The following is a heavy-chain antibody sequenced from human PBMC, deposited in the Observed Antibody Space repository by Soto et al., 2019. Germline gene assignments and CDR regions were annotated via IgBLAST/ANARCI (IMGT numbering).Heavy chain of an antibody. J-gene: IGHJ4*02. V-gene: IGHV4-30-2*01. Sequence: PSETLSLTCAVSGGSISRGGYSWSWSRQPPGKGLEWIGYIYHSGSTYYNPSLKSRVTIPVDRSKNQFSLKLSSVTAADTAVYYCARSGRGEIDYWGQGTLVTVSS. CDR1: GGSISRGGYS. CDR2: IYHSGST. CDR3: ARSGRGEIDY. D-gene: IGHD3-10*01.